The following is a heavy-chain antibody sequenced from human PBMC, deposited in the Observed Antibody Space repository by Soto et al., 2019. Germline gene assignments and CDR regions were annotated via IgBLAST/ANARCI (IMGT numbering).Heavy chain of an antibody. V-gene: IGHV3-30*18. J-gene: IGHJ6*02. CDR2: ISYDGSNK. D-gene: IGHD2-15*01. Sequence: GGSLRLSGAASGFTFSSYGMHWVRQAPGKGLEWVAVISYDGSNKYYADSVKGRFTISRDNSKNTLYLQMNSLRAEDTAVYYCAKDLYCSGGSCYHLRYYYYGMDVWGQGTTVTVSS. CDR3: AKDLYCSGGSCYHLRYYYYGMDV. CDR1: GFTFSSYG.